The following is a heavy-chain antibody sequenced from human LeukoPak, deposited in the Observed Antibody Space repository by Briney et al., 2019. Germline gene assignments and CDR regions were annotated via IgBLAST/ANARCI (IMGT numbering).Heavy chain of an antibody. CDR2: INPNSGGT. V-gene: IGHV1-2*02. CDR3: ARGNRHYYYYYYMDV. CDR1: GYTFTGYY. D-gene: IGHD1-14*01. Sequence: ASVKVSCKASGYTFTGYYMHWVRQAPGQGLEWMGWINPNSGGTNYAQKFQGRVTMTRDTSISTAYMELSRLRSDDTAVYYCARGNRHYYYYYYMDVWGKGTTVTVS. J-gene: IGHJ6*03.